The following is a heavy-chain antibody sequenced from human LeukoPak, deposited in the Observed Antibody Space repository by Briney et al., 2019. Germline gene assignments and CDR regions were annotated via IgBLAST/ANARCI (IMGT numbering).Heavy chain of an antibody. CDR2: ISSSSSYI. Sequence: GGSLRLSCAASGFTFSSYAMHWVRQAPGKGLEWVSSISSSSSYIYYADSVKGRFTISRDNAKNSLYLQMNSLRAEDTAVYYCARGLARGYYDFWSGYYLDAFDIWGQGTMVTVSS. J-gene: IGHJ3*02. V-gene: IGHV3-21*01. CDR1: GFTFSSYA. D-gene: IGHD3-3*01. CDR3: ARGLARGYYDFWSGYYLDAFDI.